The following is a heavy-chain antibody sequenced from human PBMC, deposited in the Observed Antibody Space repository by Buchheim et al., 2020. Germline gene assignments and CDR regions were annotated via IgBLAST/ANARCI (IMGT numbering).Heavy chain of an antibody. D-gene: IGHD4-11*01. V-gene: IGHV3-7*04. CDR1: GFMFSTYW. J-gene: IGHJ6*02. Sequence: EVQLVESGGVLVQPGGSLRLSCAASGFMFSTYWMSWVRQAPGKGLEWVANIKQDGSEKNYVDSVEGRFTISRDKAKTSLDLQMNSLRVEDTGVYFCVRASSTVRAYYYGMDVWGQGTT. CDR2: IKQDGSEK. CDR3: VRASSTVRAYYYGMDV.